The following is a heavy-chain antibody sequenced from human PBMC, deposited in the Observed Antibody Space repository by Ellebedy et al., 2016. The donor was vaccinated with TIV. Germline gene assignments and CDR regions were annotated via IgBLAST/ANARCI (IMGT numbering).Heavy chain of an antibody. CDR1: GYSFTNYW. CDR3: ARLRAAIPGTRHLGWYFDV. D-gene: IGHD1-1*01. J-gene: IGHJ2*01. CDR2: IYPGDSDT. V-gene: IGHV5-51*01. Sequence: GESLKISCKGSGYSFTNYWIGWVRQMPGKGLEWMGIIYPGDSDTRYSPSFQGPVTVSADKSINTASLQWGGLKASDTAIYYCARLRAAIPGTRHLGWYFDVWGRGTLVTVSS.